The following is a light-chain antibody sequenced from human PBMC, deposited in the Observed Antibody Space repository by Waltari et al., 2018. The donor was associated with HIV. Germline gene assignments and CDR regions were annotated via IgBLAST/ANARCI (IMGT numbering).Light chain of an antibody. CDR1: SSDVRGYNY. J-gene: IGLJ2*01. Sequence: QSALTQPRSVSGSPGQSVTISCTGTSSDVRGYNYVSWYQQHPGKDPKLMIYDVSKRPSGVPDRFSGSKSGNTASLTISGLQAEDEADYYCCSYAGSYTLVFGGGAKLTVL. CDR3: CSYAGSYTLV. V-gene: IGLV2-11*01. CDR2: DVS.